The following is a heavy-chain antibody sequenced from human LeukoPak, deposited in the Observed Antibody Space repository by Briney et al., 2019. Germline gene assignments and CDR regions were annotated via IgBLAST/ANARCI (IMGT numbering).Heavy chain of an antibody. CDR1: GFTFSSYG. V-gene: IGHV3-23*01. D-gene: IGHD3-10*02. J-gene: IGHJ6*04. Sequence: GGSLRPSCAASGFTFSSYGMSWVRQAPGKGLEWVSALSGSGGSTYYADSVKGRFTISRDNAKNSLYLQMNSLRAEDTAVYYCAELGITMIGGVWGKGTTVTISS. CDR3: AELGITMIGGV. CDR2: LSGSGGST.